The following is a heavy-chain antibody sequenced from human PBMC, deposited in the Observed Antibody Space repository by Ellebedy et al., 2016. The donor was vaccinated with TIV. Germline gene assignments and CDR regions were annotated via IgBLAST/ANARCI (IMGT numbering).Heavy chain of an antibody. CDR3: ARDRSHSGYER. J-gene: IGHJ4*02. V-gene: IGHV3-7*01. CDR1: GFTFSSYW. CDR2: IKQDGSQK. D-gene: IGHD5-12*01. Sequence: GESLKISCAASGFTFSSYWMSWVRQAPGKGLEWVANIKQDGSQKYYVDSVKGRFTISRDNAKNSLYLQMNSLRAEDTAVYYCARDRSHSGYERWGQGTLVTVSS.